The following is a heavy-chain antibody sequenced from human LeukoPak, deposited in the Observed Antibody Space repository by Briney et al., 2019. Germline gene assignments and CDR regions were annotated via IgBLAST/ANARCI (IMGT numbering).Heavy chain of an antibody. D-gene: IGHD3-10*01. CDR3: ARDSGYGSGSYSALVFDY. CDR2: INPSGGST. V-gene: IGHV1-46*01. CDR1: GYTFTSYY. Sequence: GASVKVSCKASGYTFTSYYMHWVRQAPGQGLEWMGIINPSGGSTSSAQKFQGRVTMTRDTSTSTVYMELSSLRSEDTAEYYCARDSGYGSGSYSALVFDYWGQGTLVIVSS. J-gene: IGHJ4*02.